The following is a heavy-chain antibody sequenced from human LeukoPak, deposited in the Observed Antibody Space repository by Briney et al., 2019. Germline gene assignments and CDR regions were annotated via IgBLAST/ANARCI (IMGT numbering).Heavy chain of an antibody. Sequence: ASVKVSCKASGYTFTSYDINWVRQATGQGLEWMGWMNPNSGNTGYAQKFQGRVTITRSTSISTAYMELSSLRSEDTAVYYCARRVALHSSSPPYYFDYWGQGTLVTVSS. J-gene: IGHJ4*02. CDR2: MNPNSGNT. D-gene: IGHD6-6*01. CDR1: GYTFTSYD. V-gene: IGHV1-8*03. CDR3: ARRVALHSSSPPYYFDY.